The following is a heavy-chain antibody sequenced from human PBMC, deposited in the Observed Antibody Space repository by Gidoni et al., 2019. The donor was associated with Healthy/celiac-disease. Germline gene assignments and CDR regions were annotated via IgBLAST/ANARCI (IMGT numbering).Heavy chain of an antibody. V-gene: IGHV4-31*03. J-gene: IGHJ3*02. CDR3: ASNSPTEVSDAFDI. CDR2: IYYSGST. Sequence: QVQLQESGPGLVKPSQTLSLTCTVSGGSISRGGYYWSWIRQHPGKGLEWIGYIYYSGSTYYNPSLKSRVTISVDTSKNQFSLKLSSVTAADTAVYYCASNSPTEVSDAFDIWGQGTMVTVSS. CDR1: GGSISRGGYY. D-gene: IGHD2-21*01.